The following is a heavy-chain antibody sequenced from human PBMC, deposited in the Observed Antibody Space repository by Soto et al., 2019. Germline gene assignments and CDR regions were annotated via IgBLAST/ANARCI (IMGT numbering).Heavy chain of an antibody. D-gene: IGHD1-1*01. CDR1: GGTFSSYA. Sequence: SVKVSCKASGGTFSSYAISWVRQAPGQGLEWMGGIIPIFGTANYAQKFQGRVTITADESTSTAYMELSSLRSEDTAVYYCATGSFTSTGGRIGYHYNAMDVWGQGTTVTVSS. CDR2: IIPIFGTA. CDR3: ATGSFTSTGGRIGYHYNAMDV. V-gene: IGHV1-69*13. J-gene: IGHJ6*02.